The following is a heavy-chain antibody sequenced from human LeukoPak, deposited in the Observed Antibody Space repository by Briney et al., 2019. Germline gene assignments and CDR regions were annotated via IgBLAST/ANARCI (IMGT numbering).Heavy chain of an antibody. Sequence: SETLSLTCAVYGGSFSGYYWSWIRQPPGKGLEWIGEINHSGSTNYNPSLKSRVTISVDTSKNQFSLKLSSVTAADTAVYYCARGTSYDSSGCYPYFDYWGQGTLVTVSS. J-gene: IGHJ4*02. V-gene: IGHV4-34*01. CDR1: GGSFSGYY. CDR2: INHSGST. D-gene: IGHD3-22*01. CDR3: ARGTSYDSSGCYPYFDY.